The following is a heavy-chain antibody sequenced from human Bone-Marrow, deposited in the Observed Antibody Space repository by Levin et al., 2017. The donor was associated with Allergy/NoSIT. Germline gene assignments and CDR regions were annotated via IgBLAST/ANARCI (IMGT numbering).Heavy chain of an antibody. Sequence: GGSLRLSCAGSGFTFDAYAITWVRQAPGKGLEWIGFVRNKTYGGTTEYAASVKGRFTISRDDSNSIAYLQVNSLRTEDTAIYYCTRSPYSSNYYLDFWGQGTLVTVSS. CDR2: VRNKTYGGTT. V-gene: IGHV3-49*04. J-gene: IGHJ4*02. CDR1: GFTFDAYA. CDR3: TRSPYSSNYYLDF. D-gene: IGHD6-13*01.